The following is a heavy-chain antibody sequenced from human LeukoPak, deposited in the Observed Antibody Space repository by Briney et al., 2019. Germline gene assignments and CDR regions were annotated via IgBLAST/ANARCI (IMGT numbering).Heavy chain of an antibody. V-gene: IGHV4-59*01. J-gene: IGHJ5*02. CDR2: MFYTGST. CDR1: GGSISSYY. D-gene: IGHD3-9*01. CDR3: ARVNPHFDTLTENWFDP. Sequence: SETLSLTCTVSGGSISSYYWTWIRQPPGKGLEWIGYMFYTGSTDYNPSLESRVTMSIDTSKNQFSLKLSSVTAADTAVYYCARVNPHFDTLTENWFDPWGQGTLVTVSS.